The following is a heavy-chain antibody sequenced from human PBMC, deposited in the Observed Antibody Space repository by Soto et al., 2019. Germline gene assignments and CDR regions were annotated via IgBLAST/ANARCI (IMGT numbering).Heavy chain of an antibody. V-gene: IGHV3-30*18. J-gene: IGHJ4*02. CDR1: GFTFSTYG. CDR2: ISYDGSNK. Sequence: QVQLVESGGGVVQPGRSLRLSCVATGFTFSTYGMHWVRQAPGKGLECVAIISYDGSNKYFADSVKGRFTISRDNSMNTLYLQMNGLRAEDTAVYYCAKDRYVYGYSYAKDYWGQGTLVTVSS. CDR3: AKDRYVYGYSYAKDY. D-gene: IGHD5-18*01.